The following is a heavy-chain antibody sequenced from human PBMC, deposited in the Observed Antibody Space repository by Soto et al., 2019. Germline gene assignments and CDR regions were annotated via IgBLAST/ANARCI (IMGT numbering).Heavy chain of an antibody. CDR3: ARAYHPVSIAAAGTSDFDY. D-gene: IGHD6-13*01. J-gene: IGHJ4*02. Sequence: QVQLQESGPGLVKPSETLSLTCTVSGGSISSYYWSWIRQPPGKGLEWVGYIYYRGNTNYNPSLTCRVTKSVDTSNNQFSLKLSSVTAADTAVYYCARAYHPVSIAAAGTSDFDYWGQGTLVTVSS. CDR2: IYYRGNT. CDR1: GGSISSYY. V-gene: IGHV4-59*01.